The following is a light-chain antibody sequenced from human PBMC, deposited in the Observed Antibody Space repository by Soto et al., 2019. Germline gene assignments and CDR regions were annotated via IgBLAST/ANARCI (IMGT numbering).Light chain of an antibody. J-gene: IGKJ1*01. CDR3: QQYYSTPT. V-gene: IGKV4-1*01. Sequence: DIVMTQSPDSMAVSLGERTTINSKSSQSILSTSNNKNYLAWYQQKPGQPPKLLIYWASTRESGVPDRFSGSGSVTDFTLTISRVQAEAVAVYYCQQYYSTPTFGQGTKVEIK. CDR1: QSILSTSNNKNY. CDR2: WAS.